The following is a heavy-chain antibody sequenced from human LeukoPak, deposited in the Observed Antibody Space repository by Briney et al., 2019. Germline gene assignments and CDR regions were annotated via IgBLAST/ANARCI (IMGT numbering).Heavy chain of an antibody. J-gene: IGHJ4*02. CDR3: ARGDYGDYGEVDYFDY. CDR1: GGSISSGGYY. V-gene: IGHV4-31*03. CDR2: IYYSGST. D-gene: IGHD4-17*01. Sequence: SETLSLTCTVSGGSISSGGYYWSWIRQHPGKGLEWIGYIYYSGSTCYNPSLKSRVTISVDTSKNQFSLKLSSVTAADTAVYYCARGDYGDYGEVDYFDYWGQGTLVTVSS.